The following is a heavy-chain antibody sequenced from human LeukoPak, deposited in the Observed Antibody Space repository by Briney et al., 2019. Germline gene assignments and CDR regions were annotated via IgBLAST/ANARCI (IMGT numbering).Heavy chain of an antibody. D-gene: IGHD3-22*01. J-gene: IGHJ4*02. CDR3: ARGGYDSSGYYPWYFDY. V-gene: IGHV3-30-3*01. CDR2: ISYDGSNK. CDR1: GFTFSSYA. Sequence: QSGGSLRLSFAASGFTFSSYAMHWVRQAPGKGLEWVAVISYDGSNKYYADSVKGRFTISRDNSKNTLYLQMNSLRAEDTAVYYCARGGYDSSGYYPWYFDYWGQGTLVTVSS.